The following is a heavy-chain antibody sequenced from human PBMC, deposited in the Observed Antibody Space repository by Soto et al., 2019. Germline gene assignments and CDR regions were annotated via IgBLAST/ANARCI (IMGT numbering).Heavy chain of an antibody. D-gene: IGHD1-20*01. CDR2: IYYSGST. Sequence: QVQLQESGPGLVKPSETLSLTCTVSGGSISSYYWSRIRQRPGKGLEWIGYIYYSGSTNYTPSLKTRFTRSVDTSKNQFSLKLSAVTAADTTVYYCARRYGVAYDFWGQGTLVTVSS. CDR1: GGSISSYY. V-gene: IGHV4-59*08. CDR3: ARRYGVAYDF. J-gene: IGHJ4*02.